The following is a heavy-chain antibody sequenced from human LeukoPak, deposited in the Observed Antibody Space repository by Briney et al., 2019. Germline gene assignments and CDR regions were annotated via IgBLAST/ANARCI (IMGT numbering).Heavy chain of an antibody. V-gene: IGHV4-39*07. CDR3: ARVGHRKAAAGVFDY. CDR2: IYYSGST. Sequence: PSETLSLTCTVSGGSISSSNYYWGWIRQPPGKGLEWIGSIYYSGSTYYSPSLKSRVTISVDTSKNQFSLKLSSVTAADTAVYFCARVGHRKAAAGVFDYWGQGMLVTVSS. D-gene: IGHD6-13*01. J-gene: IGHJ4*02. CDR1: GGSISSSNYY.